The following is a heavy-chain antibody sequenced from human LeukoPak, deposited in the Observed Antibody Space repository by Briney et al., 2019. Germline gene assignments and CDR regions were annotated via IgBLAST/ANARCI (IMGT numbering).Heavy chain of an antibody. V-gene: IGHV3-30-3*01. CDR1: GFTFSSYA. Sequence: GGSLRLSCAASGFTFSSYAMHWVRQAPGKGLEWVAVISYDGSNKYYADSVKGRSTISRDNSKNTLYLQMNSLRAEDTAVYYCARDLVSWSIDYWGQGTLVTVSS. D-gene: IGHD6-13*01. CDR2: ISYDGSNK. J-gene: IGHJ4*02. CDR3: ARDLVSWSIDY.